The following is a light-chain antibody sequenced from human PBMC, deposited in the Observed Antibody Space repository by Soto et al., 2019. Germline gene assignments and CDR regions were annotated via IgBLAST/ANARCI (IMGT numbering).Light chain of an antibody. CDR3: QQSFMTPWT. CDR2: WAS. Sequence: DIVMTQSPDSLAVSLGERATIRCESSQSVLSRSNYSSYVSWYQQRPGQPPRLLIYWASIRESGVPDRFSGSGSGTFFTLTIISLQDEDVAVYYCQQSFMTPWTFGQGTKVDIK. V-gene: IGKV4-1*01. CDR1: QSVLSRSNYSSY. J-gene: IGKJ1*01.